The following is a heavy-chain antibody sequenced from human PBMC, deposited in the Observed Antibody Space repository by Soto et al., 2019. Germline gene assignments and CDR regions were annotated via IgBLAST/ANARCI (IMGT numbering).Heavy chain of an antibody. CDR2: ISGSGGYI. CDR3: GVDCGGSGYMPGNVHKWFDP. D-gene: IGHD2-15*01. CDR1: GFTFSSYA. J-gene: IGHJ5*02. Sequence: EVHLLESGGGLVQPGGSLRLSCAASGFTFSSYAMSWVRQPPGKGLEWVSEISGSGGYIYYAGSVKGRFTISRDNSRKTLYLQMNSLRAEDTAVYYCGVDCGGSGYMPGNVHKWFDPWGQGNLVTVS. V-gene: IGHV3-23*01.